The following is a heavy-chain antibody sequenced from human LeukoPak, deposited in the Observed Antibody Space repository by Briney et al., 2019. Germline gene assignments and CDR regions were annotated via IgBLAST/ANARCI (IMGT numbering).Heavy chain of an antibody. J-gene: IGHJ4*02. D-gene: IGHD1-26*01. CDR1: GYTFTSYY. CDR2: INPSGGST. Sequence: GASVKVSCKASGYTFTSYYMHWVRQAPGQGLEWMGIINPSGGSTSYAQKFQGRVTMTRNTSTSTVYMELSSLRSEDTAVYYCARNIYSGSLNYYFDYWGQGTLVTVSS. CDR3: ARNIYSGSLNYYFDY. V-gene: IGHV1-46*01.